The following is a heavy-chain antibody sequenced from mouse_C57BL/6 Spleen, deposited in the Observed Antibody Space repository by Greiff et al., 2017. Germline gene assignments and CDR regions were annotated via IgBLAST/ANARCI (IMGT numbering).Heavy chain of an antibody. V-gene: IGHV5-17*01. CDR3: ARPIYYYGSSYFYAMDY. J-gene: IGHJ4*01. CDR2: ISSGSSTI. Sequence: DVQLQESGGGLVKPGGSLKLSCAASGFTFSDYGMHWVRQAPEKGLEWVAYISSGSSTIYYADTVKGRFTISRDNAKNTLFLQMTSLRSEDTAMYYCARPIYYYGSSYFYAMDYWGQGTSVTVSS. D-gene: IGHD1-1*01. CDR1: GFTFSDYG.